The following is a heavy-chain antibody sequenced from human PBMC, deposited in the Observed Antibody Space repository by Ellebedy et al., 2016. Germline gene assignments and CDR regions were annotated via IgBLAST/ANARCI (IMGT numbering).Heavy chain of an antibody. V-gene: IGHV4-59*01. CDR2: IYYSGST. Sequence: SETLSLTCTVSGGSISSYYWSWIRQPPGKGLEWIGYIYYSGSTNYNPSLKSRVTISVDTSKNQFSLKQSSVTAADTAVYYCARVRAAAGMAHFDNWGQGTLVTVSS. CDR3: ARVRAAAGMAHFDN. D-gene: IGHD6-13*01. CDR1: GGSISSYY. J-gene: IGHJ4*02.